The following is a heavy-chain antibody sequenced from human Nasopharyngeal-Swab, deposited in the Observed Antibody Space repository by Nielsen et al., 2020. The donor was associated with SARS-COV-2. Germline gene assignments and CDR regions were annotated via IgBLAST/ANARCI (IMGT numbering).Heavy chain of an antibody. CDR3: ARVDNYYGSGDY. V-gene: IGHV4-34*01. CDR2: INHSGST. D-gene: IGHD3-10*01. J-gene: IGHJ4*02. Sequence: SQTLSLTCAVYGGSFSGYYWSWIRQPPGKGLEWIGEINHSGSTNYNPSLKSRVTISVDTSKNQFSLKLSSVTAADTAVYYCARVDNYYGSGDYWGQGTLVTVSS. CDR1: GGSFSGYY.